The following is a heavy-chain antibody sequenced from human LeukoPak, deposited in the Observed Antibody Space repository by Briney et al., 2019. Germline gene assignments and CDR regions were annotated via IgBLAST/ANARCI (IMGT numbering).Heavy chain of an antibody. J-gene: IGHJ5*02. D-gene: IGHD3-10*01. Sequence: SETLSLTCAVYGGSFSGYYWSWIRQPPGKGLEWIGEINHSGSTNYNPSLKSRVTISVDTSKNQFSLELSSVTAADTAVYYCARGRLGTMVRGVIIFRFDPWGQGTLVTVSS. V-gene: IGHV4-34*01. CDR1: GGSFSGYY. CDR3: ARGRLGTMVRGVIIFRFDP. CDR2: INHSGST.